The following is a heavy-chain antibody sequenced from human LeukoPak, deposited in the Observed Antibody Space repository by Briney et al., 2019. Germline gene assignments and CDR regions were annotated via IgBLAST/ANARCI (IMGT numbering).Heavy chain of an antibody. Sequence: ASVKVSCKASGYSFTSYDINWVRQATGQGLEWKGWMNPNSGNTGSAQKFQGRVTMTRNTSISTAYMELSNLRSEDTAVYYCARRVAAGGTCMGYWGQGTLVTVSS. CDR1: GYSFTSYD. D-gene: IGHD6-13*01. CDR3: ARRVAAGGTCMGY. CDR2: MNPNSGNT. J-gene: IGHJ4*02. V-gene: IGHV1-8*01.